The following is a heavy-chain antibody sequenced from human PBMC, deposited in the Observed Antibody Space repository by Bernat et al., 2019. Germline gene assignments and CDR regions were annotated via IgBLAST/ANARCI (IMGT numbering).Heavy chain of an antibody. CDR2: INLDGSST. Sequence: EVQLVESGGGLVRPGGSLSLSCSASGFTFSSYWMHLVRQAPGKGRVWVSSINLDGSSTSYADSVKGRFTISRDNAKNTLYLQMNSLRAEDTAVYYCVRDSVDCRQDFDYWGQGTLVTVSS. CDR1: GFTFSSYW. D-gene: IGHD2-15*01. CDR3: VRDSVDCRQDFDY. V-gene: IGHV3-74*01. J-gene: IGHJ4*02.